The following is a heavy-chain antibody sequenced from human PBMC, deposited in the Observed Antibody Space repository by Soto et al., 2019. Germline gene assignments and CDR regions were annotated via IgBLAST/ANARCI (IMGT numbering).Heavy chain of an antibody. J-gene: IGHJ6*03. D-gene: IGHD1-26*01. CDR3: ARDHMGSPTFGVSYYYYMDV. CDR1: GFTVSSNY. CDR2: IYSGGST. V-gene: IGHV3-66*01. Sequence: GGSLRLSCAASGFTVSSNYMSWVRQAPGKGLEWVSVIYSGGSTYYADSVKGRFTISRDNSKNTLYLQMNSLRAEDTAVYYCARDHMGSPTFGVSYYYYMDVWGKGTTVTVSS.